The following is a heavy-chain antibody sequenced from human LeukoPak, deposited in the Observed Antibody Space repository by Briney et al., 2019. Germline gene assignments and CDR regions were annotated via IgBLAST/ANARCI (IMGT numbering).Heavy chain of an antibody. CDR1: GGSIRSTSLH. J-gene: IGHJ4*02. Sequence: PSETLSLTCTVSGGSIRSTSLHWGWIRQPPGQGLEWIGSIYYSGSTYYNPSLKSRVTISVDTSKNQSSLKLSSMTAADTAVYYCARLPSDYSFDYWGQGTLVTVSS. CDR2: IYYSGST. V-gene: IGHV4-39*01. D-gene: IGHD4-11*01. CDR3: ARLPSDYSFDY.